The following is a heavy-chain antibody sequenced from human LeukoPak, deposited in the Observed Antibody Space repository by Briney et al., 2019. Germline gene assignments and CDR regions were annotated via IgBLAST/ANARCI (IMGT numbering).Heavy chain of an antibody. D-gene: IGHD3-22*01. J-gene: IGHJ4*02. Sequence: EASVKVSCKASGYTFTGYYMHWVRQAPGQGLEWMGWINPNSGGTNYAQKFQGRVTMTRDTSISTAYMELSRLRSDDTAVYYCARESNYYDSSGYLYYFDYWGQGTLVTVSS. CDR1: GYTFTGYY. V-gene: IGHV1-2*02. CDR2: INPNSGGT. CDR3: ARESNYYDSSGYLYYFDY.